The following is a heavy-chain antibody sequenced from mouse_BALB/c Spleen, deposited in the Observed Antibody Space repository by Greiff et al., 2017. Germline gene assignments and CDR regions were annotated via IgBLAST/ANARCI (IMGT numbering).Heavy chain of an antibody. CDR2: IDPSDSYT. J-gene: IGHJ4*01. CDR1: GYTFTSYW. V-gene: IGHV1S127*01. CDR3: TRSGGPYAMDY. Sequence: QVQLQQPGAELVKPGASVKMSCKASGYTFTSYWMHWVKQRPGQGLEWIGVIDPSDSYTSYNQKFKGKATLTVDTSSSTAYMQLSSLTSEDSAVYYCTRSGGPYAMDYWGQGTSVTVSS. D-gene: IGHD3-1*01.